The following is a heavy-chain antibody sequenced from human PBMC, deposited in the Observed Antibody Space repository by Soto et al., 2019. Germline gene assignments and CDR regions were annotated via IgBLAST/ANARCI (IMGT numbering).Heavy chain of an antibody. CDR1: GFTFSNYA. CDR2: ISYDGSNK. Sequence: QVQLVESGGGVVQPGRSLRLSCAASGFTFSNYAMHWVRQAPGKGLEWVAGISYDGSNKYYADSVKGRFTISRDNSKNTLYLQMNSLRTEDTAVYYCARDQGGIAAAGNHRGWFAPWGQGTLVTVSS. V-gene: IGHV3-30*04. CDR3: ARDQGGIAAAGNHRGWFAP. D-gene: IGHD6-13*01. J-gene: IGHJ5*02.